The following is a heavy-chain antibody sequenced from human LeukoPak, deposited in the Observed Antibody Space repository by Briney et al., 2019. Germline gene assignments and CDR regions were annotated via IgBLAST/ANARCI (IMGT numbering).Heavy chain of an antibody. Sequence: ASVKVSCKASGYTVTSYGISWVRQAPGQGLEWMGWISAYNGNTNYAQKLQGRVTMTTDTSTSTAYMELRSLRSDDPAVYSCARGRRYSSGWHSPDYWGQGTLVTVSS. CDR2: ISAYNGNT. CDR1: GYTVTSYG. D-gene: IGHD6-19*01. J-gene: IGHJ4*02. V-gene: IGHV1-18*01. CDR3: ARGRRYSSGWHSPDY.